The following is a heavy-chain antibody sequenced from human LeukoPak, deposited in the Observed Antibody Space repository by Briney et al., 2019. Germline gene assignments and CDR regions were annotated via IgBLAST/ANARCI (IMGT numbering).Heavy chain of an antibody. J-gene: IGHJ4*02. Sequence: PSETLSLPRTVSGGSISSYYWGWIRQPPGKGLEWIGSIYYSGSTYYNPSLKSRVTISVDTSKNQLSLKLSSVTAADTAVYYCASARTSSRSWFTFDYWGQGILVTVSS. CDR2: IYYSGST. V-gene: IGHV4-39*01. CDR3: ASARTSSRSWFTFDY. D-gene: IGHD6-13*01. CDR1: GGSISSYY.